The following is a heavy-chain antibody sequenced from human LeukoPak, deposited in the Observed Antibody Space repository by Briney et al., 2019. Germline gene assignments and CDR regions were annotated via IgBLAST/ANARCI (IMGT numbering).Heavy chain of an antibody. D-gene: IGHD4-11*01. CDR3: AKSTTVTTLQRGYFDY. CDR1: GFTFSSYG. V-gene: IGHV3-30*18. J-gene: IGHJ4*02. CDR2: ISYDGSNK. Sequence: GGSLRLSCAASGFTFSSYGMHWVRQAPGKGLEWVAVISYDGSNKYFADSVKGRFTISRDNPKSTLYLQMNSLRAEDTAVYYCAKSTTVTTLQRGYFDYWGQGTLVTVSS.